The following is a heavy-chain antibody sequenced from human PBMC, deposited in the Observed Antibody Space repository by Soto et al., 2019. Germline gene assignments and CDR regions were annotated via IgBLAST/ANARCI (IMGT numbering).Heavy chain of an antibody. CDR1: GYTFTSYD. CDR3: ARAYFGYYGSGSYMFYGMDV. V-gene: IGHV1-8*01. CDR2: MNPNSGNT. D-gene: IGHD3-10*01. Sequence: ASVKVSCKASGYTFTSYDINWVRQATGQGLEWMGWMNPNSGNTGYAQKFQGRVTMTRNTSISTAYMELSSLRSEDTAVYYCARAYFGYYGSGSYMFYGMDVWGQGTTVTVSS. J-gene: IGHJ6*02.